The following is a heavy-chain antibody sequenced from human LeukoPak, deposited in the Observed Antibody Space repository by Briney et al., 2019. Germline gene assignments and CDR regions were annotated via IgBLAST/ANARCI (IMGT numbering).Heavy chain of an antibody. D-gene: IGHD3-22*01. CDR1: EFTLSKYW. V-gene: IGHV3-7*01. Sequence: GGSLRLSCAASEFTLSKYWMSWVRQAPGKGLEWVASIKQGGNDKYYVASVKGRFTISRDNAKNSLDLQMNNLGAEDTAVYYCARLDGYESSGYLFQWWYFDLWGRGTLVTVSS. CDR3: ARLDGYESSGYLFQWWYFDL. CDR2: IKQGGNDK. J-gene: IGHJ2*01.